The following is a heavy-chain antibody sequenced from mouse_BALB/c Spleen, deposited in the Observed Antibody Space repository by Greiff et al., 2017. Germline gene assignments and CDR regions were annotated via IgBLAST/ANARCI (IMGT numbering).Heavy chain of an antibody. D-gene: IGHD2-3*01. Sequence: EVMLVESGGGLVKPGGSLKLSCAASGFAFSSYDMSWVRQTPEKRLEWVAYISSGGGSTYYPDTVKGRFTISRDNAKNTLYLQMSSLKSEDTAMYYCARGRDDGYWFAYWGQGTLVTVSA. CDR2: ISSGGGST. CDR1: GFAFSSYD. V-gene: IGHV5-12-1*01. CDR3: ARGRDDGYWFAY. J-gene: IGHJ3*01.